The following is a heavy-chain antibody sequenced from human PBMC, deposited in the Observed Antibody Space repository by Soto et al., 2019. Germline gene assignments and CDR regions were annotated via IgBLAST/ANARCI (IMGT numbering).Heavy chain of an antibody. CDR3: ARSQGGQYAFDL. Sequence: EVQLVESGGGLVQPGGSLRLSCAASGFTFSDYYMDWVRQAPGKGLEWVGRSRNKANSYTTEYAASVKGRFSISRDDSKNSLYLHVNSRKIEDTAVYYCARSQGGQYAFDLWGQGTMVTVSS. CDR1: GFTFSDYY. J-gene: IGHJ3*01. V-gene: IGHV3-72*01. D-gene: IGHD2-15*01. CDR2: SRNKANSYTT.